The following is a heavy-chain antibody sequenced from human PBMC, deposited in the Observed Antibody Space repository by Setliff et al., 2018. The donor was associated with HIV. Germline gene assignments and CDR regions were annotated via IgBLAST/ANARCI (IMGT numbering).Heavy chain of an antibody. V-gene: IGHV4-4*09. CDR3: ARERSRGYTDPPRFDY. D-gene: IGHD5-18*01. J-gene: IGHJ4*02. Sequence: SETLSLTCNVSGDSIKDYYWSWIRQPPGKGLEWIGHIYSSGSTYYNPSLKSRFTISVDTSKNQFSLRLTSVTAADTAVYYCARERSRGYTDPPRFDYWGQGTLVTVSS. CDR2: IYSSGST. CDR1: GDSIKDYY.